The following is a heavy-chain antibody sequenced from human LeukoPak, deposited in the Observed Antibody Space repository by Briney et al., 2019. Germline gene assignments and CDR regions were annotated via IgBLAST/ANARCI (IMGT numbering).Heavy chain of an antibody. J-gene: IGHJ6*02. V-gene: IGHV1-8*01. CDR2: MNPNSGNT. CDR1: GYTFTSYD. D-gene: IGHD1-20*01. CDR3: ARDLGGITGTAYYYYGMDV. Sequence: ASVKVSCKASGYTFTSYDINWVRQATGQGLEWMGWMNPNSGNTGYAQKFQGRVTMTRNTSISTAYMELSSLRSEDTAVYYCARDLGGITGTAYYYYGMDVWGQGTTVTVFS.